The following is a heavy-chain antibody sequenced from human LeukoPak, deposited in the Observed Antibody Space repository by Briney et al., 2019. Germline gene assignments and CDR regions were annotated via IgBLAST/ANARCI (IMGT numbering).Heavy chain of an antibody. CDR2: IYSGGST. CDR1: GFSVSSYY. D-gene: IGHD2-8*01. V-gene: IGHV3-53*01. J-gene: IGHJ4*02. Sequence: GGSLRLSCAASGFSVSSYYMDWVRQAPGKGLEWVSVIYSGGSTYYADSVKGRFTISRDNSKNTLFVQMNSLRAEDTAVYYCAREGSNGGYDYWGQGTLVTVAS. CDR3: AREGSNGGYDY.